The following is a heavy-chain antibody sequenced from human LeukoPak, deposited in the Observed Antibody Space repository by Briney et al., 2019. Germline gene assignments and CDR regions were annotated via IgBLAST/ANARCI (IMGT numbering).Heavy chain of an antibody. D-gene: IGHD3-10*01. CDR3: ARYYIEGRCFDY. CDR1: GYTFTSYG. Sequence: ASVKVSCKASGYTFTSYGISWVRQAPGQGLEWMGWISTYNGHTNYAQKLQGRVTMTTDTSTSTAYMELRSLRSDDTAMYYCARYYIEGRCFDYWGQGTLVTVSS. V-gene: IGHV1-18*01. J-gene: IGHJ4*02. CDR2: ISTYNGHT.